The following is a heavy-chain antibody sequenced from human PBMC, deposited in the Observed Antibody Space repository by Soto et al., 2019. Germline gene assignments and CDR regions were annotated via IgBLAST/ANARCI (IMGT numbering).Heavy chain of an antibody. Sequence: QVQLVQSGAEVKKPGSSVKVSCKASGGTFSSYAISWVRQAPGQGLEWMGGIIPIFGTANYAQKFQGRVTITADESTSTAYMELSSLRSEDTAVYYCARDPRGPGGYYYGMDVWGQGTTVTVSS. D-gene: IGHD3-10*01. V-gene: IGHV1-69*01. J-gene: IGHJ6*02. CDR2: IIPIFGTA. CDR3: ARDPRGPGGYYYGMDV. CDR1: GGTFSSYA.